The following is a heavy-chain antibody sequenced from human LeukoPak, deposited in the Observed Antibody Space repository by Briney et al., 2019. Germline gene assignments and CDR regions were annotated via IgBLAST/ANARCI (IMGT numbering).Heavy chain of an antibody. CDR3: ARAFHGAVDY. J-gene: IGHJ4*02. D-gene: IGHD4-17*01. Sequence: GWSLRLSCAASGFTVRSNYMSWVRQARGKGLEWVSVIYSGCSTYYADSVKGRFTIYRDNSKNTLYLQMNSLRAEDTAVYYCARAFHGAVDYWGQGTLVTVSS. CDR1: GFTVRSNY. CDR2: IYSGCST. V-gene: IGHV3-53*01.